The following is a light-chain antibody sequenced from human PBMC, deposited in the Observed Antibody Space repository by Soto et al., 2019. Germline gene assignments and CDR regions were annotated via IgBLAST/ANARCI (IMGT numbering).Light chain of an antibody. CDR2: KVS. Sequence: DVVMTQSPLSLPVTLGQPASISCRSSQSLVHSDGHTFCNWFHQRPGQSPRRLIYKVSNRDSGVPDRFSGSGSANEFTLTISRVEAEDVGVDYCMHGTRWPPRDSFGQGTKLEIK. CDR3: MHGTRWPPRDS. J-gene: IGKJ2*03. V-gene: IGKV2-30*02. CDR1: QSLVHSDGHTF.